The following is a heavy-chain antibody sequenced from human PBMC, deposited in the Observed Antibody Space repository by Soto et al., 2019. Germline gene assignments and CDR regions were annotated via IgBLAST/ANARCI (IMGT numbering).Heavy chain of an antibody. CDR1: GFTVSSNY. D-gene: IGHD1-26*01. J-gene: IGHJ3*02. Sequence: GGSLRLSCAASGFTVSSNYMSWVRQAPGKGLEWVSLIDSGGTIDYADSVKGRLTISRDNAKNSLYLQMNSLRAEDTAVYYCAIEKVGATSVHVFDIWGQGTMVTVSS. V-gene: IGHV3-53*01. CDR2: IDSGGTI. CDR3: AIEKVGATSVHVFDI.